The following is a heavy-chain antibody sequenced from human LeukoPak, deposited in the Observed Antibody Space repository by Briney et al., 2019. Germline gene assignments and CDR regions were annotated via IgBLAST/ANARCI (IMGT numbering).Heavy chain of an antibody. D-gene: IGHD3-22*01. Sequence: GGSLRLSCAASGFTFSSYAMSWVRQAPGKGLEWVSAISGSGGSTYYADSVKGRFTVSRDNSKNTLYLQMNSLRAEDTAVYYCAKDSSGYYAFDIWGQGTMVTVSS. CDR2: ISGSGGST. CDR3: AKDSSGYYAFDI. V-gene: IGHV3-23*01. J-gene: IGHJ3*02. CDR1: GFTFSSYA.